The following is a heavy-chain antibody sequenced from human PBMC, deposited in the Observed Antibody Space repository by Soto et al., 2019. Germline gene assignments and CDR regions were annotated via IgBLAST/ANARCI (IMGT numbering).Heavy chain of an antibody. J-gene: IGHJ5*02. CDR1: GGSISSGDYY. D-gene: IGHD3-3*01. V-gene: IGHV4-30-4*01. CDR3: ASLGITIFVGFDP. Sequence: TLSLTCTVSGGSISSGDYYWSWIRQPPGKGLEWIGYIYYSGSTYYNPSLKSRVTISVDTSKNQFSLKLSSVTAADTAVYYCASLGITIFVGFDPWGQGTLVTVSS. CDR2: IYYSGST.